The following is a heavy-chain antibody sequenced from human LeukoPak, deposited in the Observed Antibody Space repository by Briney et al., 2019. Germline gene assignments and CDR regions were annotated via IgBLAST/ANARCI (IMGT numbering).Heavy chain of an antibody. J-gene: IGHJ4*02. Sequence: GGSLRLSCAASGFTFSSYSMNWVRQAPGKGLEWVSSISSSSSYIYYADSVKGRFTISRDNSKNTLYLQMNSLRAEDTALYYCARGKIAVATTCLDYWGQGTLVTVSS. CDR2: ISSSSSYI. CDR3: ARGKIAVATTCLDY. V-gene: IGHV3-21*04. CDR1: GFTFSSYS. D-gene: IGHD6-19*01.